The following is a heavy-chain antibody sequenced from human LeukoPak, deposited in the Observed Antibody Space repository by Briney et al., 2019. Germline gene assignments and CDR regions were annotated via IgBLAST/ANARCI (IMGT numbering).Heavy chain of an antibody. J-gene: IGHJ4*02. Sequence: KSSETLSLTCTVSGGSISSYYWNWIRQPPGKGLEWIGRIYTSGSTNYNPSLKSRVTISVDTSKNQFSLKLSSVTAADTAVYYCAREADSSSWSNFDYWGQGTLVTVSS. CDR3: AREADSSSWSNFDY. CDR2: IYTSGST. V-gene: IGHV4-4*08. D-gene: IGHD6-13*01. CDR1: GGSISSYY.